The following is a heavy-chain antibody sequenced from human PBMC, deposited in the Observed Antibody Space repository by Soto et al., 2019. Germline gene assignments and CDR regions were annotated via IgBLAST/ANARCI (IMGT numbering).Heavy chain of an antibody. CDR3: ARGYCSGGSCYSAINWFDP. V-gene: IGHV1-69*02. CDR2: IIPFLGIA. CDR1: GGTFSSYT. D-gene: IGHD2-15*01. Sequence: GASVKVSCKASGGTFSSYTISWVRQAPGQGLEWMGRIIPFLGIANYAQKFQGRVTITADKSTSTAYMELSSLRSEDTAVYYCARGYCSGGSCYSAINWFDPWGQGTLVTVSS. J-gene: IGHJ5*02.